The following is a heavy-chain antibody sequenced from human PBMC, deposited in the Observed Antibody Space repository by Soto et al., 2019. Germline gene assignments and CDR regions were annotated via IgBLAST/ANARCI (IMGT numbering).Heavy chain of an antibody. CDR1: GGSISNVNDY. D-gene: IGHD1-7*01. Sequence: SETLSLTYTVSGGSISNVNDYWSCIRQPPGKGLEWIGFISYSGSTYYNASLKSRVTISVDTSKNQFSLNLNSVTAADTAVYYCATMGTSATGVYYFDYWGQGTLVTVYS. CDR3: ATMGTSATGVYYFDY. V-gene: IGHV4-30-4*08. J-gene: IGHJ4*02. CDR2: ISYSGST.